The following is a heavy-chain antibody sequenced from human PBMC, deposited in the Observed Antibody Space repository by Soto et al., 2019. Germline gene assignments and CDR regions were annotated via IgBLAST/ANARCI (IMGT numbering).Heavy chain of an antibody. V-gene: IGHV1-69*13. Sequence: GASVKVSCKASGGTFGSYAIRWGRPAPGQGLEWMGGIIPIFGTANYAQKFQGRVTITADESTSTAYMELSSLRSEDTAVYYCARDVGATTSPRFGYWGQGTLVTVSS. CDR3: ARDVGATTSPRFGY. J-gene: IGHJ4*02. CDR1: GGTFGSYA. D-gene: IGHD1-26*01. CDR2: IIPIFGTA.